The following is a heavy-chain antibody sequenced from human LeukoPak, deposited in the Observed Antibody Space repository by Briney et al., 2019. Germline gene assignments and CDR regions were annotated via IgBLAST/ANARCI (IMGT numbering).Heavy chain of an antibody. Sequence: GGSLRLSCAASGFTVSSNYMSWVRQAPGKGLEWVSVIYSGGSTYYADSVKGRFTISRDNSKNTLYLQMNSLRAEDTAVYYCARDRRDTAMPADYWGQGTLVTVSS. V-gene: IGHV3-66*01. CDR2: IYSGGST. D-gene: IGHD5-18*01. CDR1: GFTVSSNY. CDR3: ARDRRDTAMPADY. J-gene: IGHJ4*02.